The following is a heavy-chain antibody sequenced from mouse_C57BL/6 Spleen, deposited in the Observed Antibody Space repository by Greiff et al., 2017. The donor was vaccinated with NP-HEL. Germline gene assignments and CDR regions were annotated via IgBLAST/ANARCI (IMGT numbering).Heavy chain of an antibody. Sequence: VQLHQSGPELVKPGASVKISCKASGYTFTDYYMNWVKQSHGKSLEWIGDINPNNGGTSYNQKFKGKATLTVDKSSSTAYMELRSLTSEDSAVYYCARGDYDYDGHYWGQGTTLTVSS. CDR2: INPNNGGT. CDR1: GYTFTDYY. CDR3: ARGDYDYDGHY. V-gene: IGHV1-26*01. D-gene: IGHD2-4*01. J-gene: IGHJ2*01.